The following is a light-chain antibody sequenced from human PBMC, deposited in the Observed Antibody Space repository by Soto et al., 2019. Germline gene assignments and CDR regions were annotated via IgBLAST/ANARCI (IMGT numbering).Light chain of an antibody. J-gene: IGKJ5*01. CDR1: QSISSW. CDR2: KAS. V-gene: IGKV1-5*03. Sequence: DIQMTQSPSTLSASVGDRVTITCRASQSISSWLAWYQQKPGKAPKLLIYKASSLESGVPSRFNGSGSGTEFTLTISSLQPDDFATYHCQQYNSYYTFGQGTRLEIK. CDR3: QQYNSYYT.